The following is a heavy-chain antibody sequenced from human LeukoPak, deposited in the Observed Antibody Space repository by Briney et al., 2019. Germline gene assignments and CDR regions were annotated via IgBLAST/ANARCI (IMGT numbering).Heavy chain of an antibody. CDR2: IGNAADT. Sequence: GGSLRLSCAASGFTFDRYDMHWVRQAPGKGLEWVSAIGNAADTYYPGSVKGRFTISRDNAKNSLYLQMNSLRAEDTAVYYCARVGSSSSRYYYYMDVWGKGTTVTVSS. V-gene: IGHV3-13*01. J-gene: IGHJ6*03. D-gene: IGHD6-6*01. CDR3: ARVGSSSSRYYYYMDV. CDR1: GFTFDRYD.